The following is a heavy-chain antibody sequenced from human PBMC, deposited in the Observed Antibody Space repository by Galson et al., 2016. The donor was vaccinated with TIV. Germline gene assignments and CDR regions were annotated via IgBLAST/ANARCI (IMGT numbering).Heavy chain of an antibody. CDR2: IYTGGST. J-gene: IGHJ6*01. CDR3: ARERRFCGNECYLYYYYGMDV. V-gene: IGHV3-66*02. CDR1: GFTVSDNY. D-gene: IGHD2-21*01. Sequence: SLRLSCAASGFTVSDNYMTWVRQAPGKGLEWVSMIYTGGSTYYADSVKGRFTTSRDNSKNTLYLQMNSLRAEDTAVCYCARERRFCGNECYLYYYYGMDVWGQGTTVAVSS.